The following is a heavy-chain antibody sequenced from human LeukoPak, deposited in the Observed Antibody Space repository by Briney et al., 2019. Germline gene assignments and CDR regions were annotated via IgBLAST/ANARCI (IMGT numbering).Heavy chain of an antibody. Sequence: ASVKVSCKASGYTFTNYYMHWVRQAPGQGLEWMGIINPSGGSTSYAQKFQGRVTMTRDTSTSTVYMELSSLRSEDTAVYYCARDERNLSSGWRLGYWDQGTLVTVSS. CDR1: GYTFTNYY. J-gene: IGHJ4*02. V-gene: IGHV1-46*01. D-gene: IGHD6-19*01. CDR2: INPSGGST. CDR3: ARDERNLSSGWRLGY.